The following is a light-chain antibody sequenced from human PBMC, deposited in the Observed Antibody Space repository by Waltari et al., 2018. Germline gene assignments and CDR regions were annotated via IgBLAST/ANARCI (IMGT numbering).Light chain of an antibody. CDR1: YSNVGSYDL. J-gene: IGLJ2*01. CDR3: CSYASSSPRLI. CDR2: EVL. Sequence: QSALTQPASVSGSLGQSISISCSGTYSNVGSYDLVSWYHQRPGEAPKLLIYEVLKRPSGISNRFSCSKSGNAASLTISALQPEDEGTYYCCSYASSSPRLIFGGGTELSVL. V-gene: IGLV2-23*02.